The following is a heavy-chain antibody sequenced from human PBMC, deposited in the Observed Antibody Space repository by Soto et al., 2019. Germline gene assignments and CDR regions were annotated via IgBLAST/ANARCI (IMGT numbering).Heavy chain of an antibody. J-gene: IGHJ6*02. CDR3: ARLKRGLQRAYYYYYGMDV. V-gene: IGHV4-61*01. CDR1: GGSVNSDSYY. Sequence: SETLSLTCSVSGGSVNSDSYYWSWIRQPPGRGLEWIGYIYYTGSTNYNPSLKSRVSISIDTSRNQFSLKLSSVTAADTAVYCCARLKRGLQRAYYYYYGMDVWGQGTTVTVSS. CDR2: IYYTGST. D-gene: IGHD1-1*01.